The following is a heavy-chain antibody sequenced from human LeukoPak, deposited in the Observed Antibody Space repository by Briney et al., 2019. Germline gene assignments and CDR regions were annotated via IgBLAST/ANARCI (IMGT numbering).Heavy chain of an antibody. J-gene: IGHJ4*02. CDR2: INPHSGGT. CDR3: ASNNSIQWFRQLDE. V-gene: IGHV1-2*05. Sequence: ASVEVSCKASGYTFTGYYMHWVRQAPGQGLEWVGRINPHSGGTHYAQKFQGRVTMTRGTSISTAYMEQRRLRSEDTRVYYCASNNSIQWFRQLDERGQRTMVTVSS. D-gene: IGHD3-10*01. CDR1: GYTFTGYY.